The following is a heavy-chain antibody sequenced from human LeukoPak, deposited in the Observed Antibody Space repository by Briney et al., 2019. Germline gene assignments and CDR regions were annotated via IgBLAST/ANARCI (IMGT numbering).Heavy chain of an antibody. CDR3: AKAGAWGSYLDYFDY. J-gene: IGHJ4*02. CDR2: ISPSGGYT. D-gene: IGHD1-26*01. V-gene: IGHV3-64*01. CDR1: GFTFSSNA. Sequence: GGSLRLSCAASGFTFSSNAMHWVRQAPGKGLEYVSSISPSGGYTYYANSVKGRFTISRDNSKNTLYLQMNSLRAEDTAVYYCAKAGAWGSYLDYFDYWGQGTLVTVSS.